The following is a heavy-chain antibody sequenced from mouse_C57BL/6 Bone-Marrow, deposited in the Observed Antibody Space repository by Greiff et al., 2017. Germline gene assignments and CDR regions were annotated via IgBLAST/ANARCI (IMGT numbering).Heavy chain of an antibody. V-gene: IGHV5-17*01. J-gene: IGHJ2*01. Sequence: EVKVVESGGGLVQPGGSLKLSCAASGFTFSDYGMHWVRQAPEKGLEWVAYISSGGSTVSYADTMKSRFTISRDNAKNTLFLQMTSLRSEYTAMNYGARGHDYWGQGTTLTVSS. CDR2: ISSGGSTV. CDR3: ARGHDY. CDR1: GFTFSDYG.